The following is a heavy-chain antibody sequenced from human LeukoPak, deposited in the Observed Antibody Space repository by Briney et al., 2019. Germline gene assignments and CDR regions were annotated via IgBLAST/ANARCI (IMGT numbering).Heavy chain of an antibody. J-gene: IGHJ5*02. V-gene: IGHV1-18*01. CDR3: ARGQLRAEVGFDP. CDR1: GYTFTSYG. CDR2: IRAYNGNT. D-gene: IGHD2-2*01. Sequence: ASVKVSCKASGYTFTSYGISWVGQAPGQGLEWMGWIRAYNGNTNYAQKHQGRVIMTTDTYTSTAYMELRSLRSDDTAVYYGARGQLRAEVGFDPWGQGTLVTVSS.